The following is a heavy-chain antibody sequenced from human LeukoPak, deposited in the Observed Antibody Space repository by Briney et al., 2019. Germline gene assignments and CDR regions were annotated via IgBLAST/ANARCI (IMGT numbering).Heavy chain of an antibody. CDR1: GFTVSSNH. J-gene: IGHJ2*01. Sequence: PGGSLRLSCAASGFTVSSNHMSWVRQAPGKGLEWVSVIYSGGSTYYADSVKGRFTISRDNAKNTLYLQMNGLRAEDTAVYYCVTARASYCGGDCYFGYFDLWGRGTLVTVSS. CDR3: VTARASYCGGDCYFGYFDL. V-gene: IGHV3-66*01. D-gene: IGHD2-21*02. CDR2: IYSGGST.